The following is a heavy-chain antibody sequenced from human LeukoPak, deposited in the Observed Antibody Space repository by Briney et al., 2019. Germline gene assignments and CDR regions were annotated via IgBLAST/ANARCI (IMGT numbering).Heavy chain of an antibody. CDR3: AKRGSCSSTSCLATTFDY. CDR1: GFTFSSYA. D-gene: IGHD2-2*01. Sequence: GGSLRLSCAASGFTFSSYAMSWVRQAPGKGLEWVSAISGSGGSTYYADSVKGRFTISRDNSKNTLYLQMNSLRVEDTAVYYCAKRGSCSSTSCLATTFDYWGQGTLVTVSS. V-gene: IGHV3-23*01. J-gene: IGHJ4*02. CDR2: ISGSGGST.